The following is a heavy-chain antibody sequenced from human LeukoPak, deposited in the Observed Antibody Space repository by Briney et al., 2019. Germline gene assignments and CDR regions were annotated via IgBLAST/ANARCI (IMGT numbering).Heavy chain of an antibody. V-gene: IGHV3-23*01. CDR3: AKSMATPMDAFDI. J-gene: IGHJ3*02. CDR1: GFTFDDYG. D-gene: IGHD5-12*01. CDR2: ISGSGGST. Sequence: PGGSLRLSCAASGFTFDDYGMSWVRQAPGKGLEWVSAISGSGGSTYYADSVKGRFTISRDNSKNTLYLQMNSLRAEDTAVYYCAKSMATPMDAFDIWGQGTMVTVSS.